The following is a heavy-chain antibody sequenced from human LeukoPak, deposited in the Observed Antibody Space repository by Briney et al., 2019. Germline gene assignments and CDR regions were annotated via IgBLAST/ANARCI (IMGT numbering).Heavy chain of an antibody. J-gene: IGHJ4*02. V-gene: IGHV3-7*01. Sequence: GGSLRLSCAASGFTFSRYWMSWVRQVPGKGLEWVANIKQDGSEKYYVDPVKGRFTISRDNAKNSLYLQMNSLRAEDTAVYYCARDGWSPDYWGQGTLVTVSS. CDR2: IKQDGSEK. CDR1: GFTFSRYW. CDR3: ARDGWSPDY.